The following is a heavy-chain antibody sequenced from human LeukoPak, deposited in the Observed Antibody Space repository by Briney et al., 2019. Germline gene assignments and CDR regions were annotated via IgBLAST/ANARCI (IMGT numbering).Heavy chain of an antibody. Sequence: SGTLSLTCTVSGGSISSGSYYWSWIRQPAGKGLEWIGRIYTSGSTNYNPSLKSRVTISVDTSKNQFSLKLSSVTAADTAVYYCARGKGNNLLRYFDWSTVLDYYYMDVWGKGTTVTVSS. CDR2: IYTSGST. J-gene: IGHJ6*03. CDR1: GGSISSGSYY. CDR3: ARGKGNNLLRYFDWSTVLDYYYMDV. D-gene: IGHD3-9*01. V-gene: IGHV4-61*02.